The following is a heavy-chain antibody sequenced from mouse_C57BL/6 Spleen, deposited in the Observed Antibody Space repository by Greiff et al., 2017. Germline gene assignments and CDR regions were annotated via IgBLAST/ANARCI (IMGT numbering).Heavy chain of an antibody. D-gene: IGHD1-1*01. J-gene: IGHJ1*03. CDR1: GYTFTDYY. Sequence: EVQLQQSGPVLVKPGASVKMSCKASGYTFTDYYMNWVKQSHGKSLEWIGVINPYNGGTSYNQKFKGKATLTVDKSSSTAYMELNSLTSEDSAVYYCARWVESFITTVVATRYFDVWGTGTTVTVSS. CDR3: ARWVESFITTVVATRYFDV. V-gene: IGHV1-19*01. CDR2: INPYNGGT.